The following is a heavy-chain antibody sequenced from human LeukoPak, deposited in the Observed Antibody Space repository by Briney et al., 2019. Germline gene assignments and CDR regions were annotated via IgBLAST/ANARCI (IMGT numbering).Heavy chain of an antibody. J-gene: IGHJ4*02. D-gene: IGHD6-19*01. V-gene: IGHV3-23*01. CDR1: GFTFSSYA. CDR3: AKAGGGGWYEGYYFDY. Sequence: GGSLRLSCAASGFTFSSYAMSWVRQAPGKGLEWVSTISGSGGNTYYADSVKGRFTISRDNSKNTLYLQMNSLRAEDTAVCYCAKAGGGGWYEGYYFDYWGQGTLSPSPQ. CDR2: ISGSGGNT.